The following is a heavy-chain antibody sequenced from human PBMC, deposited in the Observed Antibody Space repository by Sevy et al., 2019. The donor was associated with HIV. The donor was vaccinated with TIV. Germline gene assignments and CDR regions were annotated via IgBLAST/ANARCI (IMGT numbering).Heavy chain of an antibody. CDR3: ARDPRDYDFWSGYYTGYYYYYGMDV. CDR2: IWYDGSNK. CDR1: GFTFSSYG. Sequence: GGSLRLSCAASGFTFSSYGMHWVRQAPGKGLEWVAVIWYDGSNKYYAYSVKGRVTISRYNSKNTLYLQMNSLRAEDTAEYYCARDPRDYDFWSGYYTGYYYYYGMDVWGQGTTVTVSS. V-gene: IGHV3-33*01. D-gene: IGHD3-3*01. J-gene: IGHJ6*02.